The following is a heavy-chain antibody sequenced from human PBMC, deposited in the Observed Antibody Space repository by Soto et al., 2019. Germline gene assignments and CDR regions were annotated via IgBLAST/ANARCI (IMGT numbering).Heavy chain of an antibody. CDR3: AREAQPPNYGSGSYVLLWYFDY. Sequence: QVQLVQSGAEVQKPGASVKVSCKASGYTFTSYGISWVRQAPGQGLEWMGWISAYNGNTNYAQKLEGRVTMTTATSTGTGYMELRSLRSDDTAVYYCAREAQPPNYGSGSYVLLWYFDYWGQGTLVTVSS. CDR2: ISAYNGNT. V-gene: IGHV1-18*01. D-gene: IGHD3-10*01. J-gene: IGHJ4*02. CDR1: GYTFTSYG.